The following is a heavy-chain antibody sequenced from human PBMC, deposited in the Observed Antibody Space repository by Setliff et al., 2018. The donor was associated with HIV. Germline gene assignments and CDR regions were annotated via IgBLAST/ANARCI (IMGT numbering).Heavy chain of an antibody. J-gene: IGHJ5*02. D-gene: IGHD6-25*01. V-gene: IGHV3-72*01. Sequence: PGGSLRLSCAASGFIFSDHYMDWARQAPGKGLEWVGRIRNKAKSYTTKYAASVKDRFTISRDDSKNSLYLQMKSLKTEDTAVYFCARGGYRTDSGYIDSWSDHWGQGTLVTVSS. CDR2: IRNKAKSYTT. CDR3: ARGGYRTDSGYIDSWSDH. CDR1: GFIFSDHY.